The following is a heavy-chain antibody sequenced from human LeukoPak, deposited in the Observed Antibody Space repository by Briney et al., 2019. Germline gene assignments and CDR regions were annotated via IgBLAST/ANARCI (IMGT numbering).Heavy chain of an antibody. J-gene: IGHJ4*02. CDR3: ARDKIVGATYFDS. Sequence: GGSLRLSCAASGFTFSNAWMSWVRQAPGKGLEWVANIKQDGSEQYYVDSVKGRFTISRDNAKNLLYLQMNSLRAEDTAVYYCARDKIVGATYFDSWGQGTLVTVSS. CDR2: IKQDGSEQ. V-gene: IGHV3-7*01. D-gene: IGHD1-26*01. CDR1: GFTFSNAW.